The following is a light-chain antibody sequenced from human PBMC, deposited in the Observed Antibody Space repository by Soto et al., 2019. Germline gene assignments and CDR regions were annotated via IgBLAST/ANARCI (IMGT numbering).Light chain of an antibody. CDR2: GTS. CDR3: QQYYNWRPR. J-gene: IGKJ5*01. CDR1: QGISNY. Sequence: EIVMTQSPATLSVSPGERVTLSCRASQGISNYLAWYQLKPGQAPRLLIHGTSTRATGIPVRFSGSGSGTEFTLTISSLQSEDFAVYYCQQYYNWRPRFGQGTRLEIK. V-gene: IGKV3-15*01.